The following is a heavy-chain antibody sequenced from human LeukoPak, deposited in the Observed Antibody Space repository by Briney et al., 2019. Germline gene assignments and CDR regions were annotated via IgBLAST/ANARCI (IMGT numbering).Heavy chain of an antibody. V-gene: IGHV4-31*03. J-gene: IGHJ3*02. CDR1: GGSIGSGGYY. CDR3: ARDRRFGSGSYRWNAFDI. CDR2: IFYSGST. D-gene: IGHD3-10*01. Sequence: SETLSLTCTVSGGSIGSGGYYWSWVRQHPGEGLEWIGVIFYSGSTYYNPSLKSRVTISVDTSKNQLSLKMRSVTAADTAAYYCARDRRFGSGSYRWNAFDIWGQGTMVTVSS.